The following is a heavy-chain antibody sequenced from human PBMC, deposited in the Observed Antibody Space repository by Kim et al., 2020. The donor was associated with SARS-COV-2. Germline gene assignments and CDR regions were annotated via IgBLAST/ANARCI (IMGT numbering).Heavy chain of an antibody. J-gene: IGHJ5*02. CDR3: ARSGTTFFWFDP. Sequence: NYAQKFQGRFTMTRDTSISTAYMELSRLRSDDTAVYYCARSGTTFFWFDPWGQGTLVTVSS. V-gene: IGHV1-2*02. D-gene: IGHD1-7*01.